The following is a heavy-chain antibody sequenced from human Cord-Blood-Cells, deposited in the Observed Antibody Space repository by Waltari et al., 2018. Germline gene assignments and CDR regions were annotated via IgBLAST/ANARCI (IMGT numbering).Heavy chain of an antibody. V-gene: IGHV4-34*01. Sequence: QVQLQQWGAGLLKPSETLSLTCAVYGGSFSGYYWSWIRQPPGKGLEWIGEINHSGSTNYNPSLKSRVTISVDTSKNQFSLKLSSVTAADTAVYYCARGPRIAAADDWYFDLWGRGTLATVSS. CDR1: GGSFSGYY. CDR3: ARGPRIAAADDWYFDL. D-gene: IGHD6-13*01. CDR2: INHSGST. J-gene: IGHJ2*01.